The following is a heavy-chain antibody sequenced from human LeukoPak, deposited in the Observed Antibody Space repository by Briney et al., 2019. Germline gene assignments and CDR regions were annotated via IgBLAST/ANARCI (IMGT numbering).Heavy chain of an antibody. J-gene: IGHJ4*02. CDR1: GGTFSGYY. D-gene: IGHD5-18*01. CDR3: ARANHSYSYGRLFDY. Sequence: AETLSLTCTASGGTFSGYYRNWIRQPPGKGLEWVANIYHSGSTYYNPSLKSRVTISVDRSKNQFSLKLSSVTAADTAVYSCARANHSYSYGRLFDYWGQGTLVTVSP. V-gene: IGHV4-59*12. CDR2: IYHSGST.